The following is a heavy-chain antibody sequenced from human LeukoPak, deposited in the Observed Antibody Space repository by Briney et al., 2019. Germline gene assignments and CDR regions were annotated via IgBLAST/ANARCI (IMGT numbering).Heavy chain of an antibody. D-gene: IGHD3-10*01. CDR3: ARPIDNGSGSYYFPY. CDR1: GFTFSSYA. J-gene: IGHJ4*02. CDR2: ISYDGANE. V-gene: IGHV3-30-3*01. Sequence: GRSLRLSCAASGFTFSSYAMHWVRQAPGKGLEWVAVISYDGANEYYADSVKGRLTISRDNSKNTLYMEMSSLRPEDTAVYYCARPIDNGSGSYYFPYWGQGTLVTVSS.